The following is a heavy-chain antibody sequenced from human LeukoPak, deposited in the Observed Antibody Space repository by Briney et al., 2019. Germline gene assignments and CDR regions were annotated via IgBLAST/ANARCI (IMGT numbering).Heavy chain of an antibody. J-gene: IGHJ4*02. V-gene: IGHV4-30-4*01. CDR3: ARALLIAAAVDY. Sequence: PSQTLSLTCTVSGGSISSGDYYWSWIRQPPGKGLEWIGYIYYSGSTHYNPSLKSRVTISVDTSKNQFSLKLSSVTAADTAVYYCARALLIAAAVDYWGQGTLVTVSS. D-gene: IGHD6-13*01. CDR1: GGSISSGDYY. CDR2: IYYSGST.